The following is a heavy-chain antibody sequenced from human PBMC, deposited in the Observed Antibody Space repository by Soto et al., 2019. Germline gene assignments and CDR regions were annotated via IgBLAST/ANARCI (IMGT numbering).Heavy chain of an antibody. D-gene: IGHD3-22*01. Sequence: SETLSLTCTVSGGSVSSGSYYWSWIRQPPGKGLEWIGYIYYSGSTNYNPSLKSRVTISVDTSKNQFSLKLSSVTAADTAVYYCARELGSRYYDSSGSLFDYWGQGTLVTVSS. CDR2: IYYSGST. CDR1: GGSVSSGSYY. V-gene: IGHV4-61*01. CDR3: ARELGSRYYDSSGSLFDY. J-gene: IGHJ4*02.